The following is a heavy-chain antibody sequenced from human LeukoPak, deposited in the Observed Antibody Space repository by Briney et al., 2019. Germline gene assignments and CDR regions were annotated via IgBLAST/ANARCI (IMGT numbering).Heavy chain of an antibody. Sequence: GASVKVSCKASGYTFTSYGISWVRQAPGQGLEWMGWINTNTGNPTYAQGFTGRFVFSLDTSVSTAYLQISSLKAEDTAVYYCARGVLYDSSGYIAYFDYWGQGTLVTVSS. J-gene: IGHJ4*02. CDR1: GYTFTSYG. CDR2: INTNTGNP. CDR3: ARGVLYDSSGYIAYFDY. D-gene: IGHD3-22*01. V-gene: IGHV7-4-1*02.